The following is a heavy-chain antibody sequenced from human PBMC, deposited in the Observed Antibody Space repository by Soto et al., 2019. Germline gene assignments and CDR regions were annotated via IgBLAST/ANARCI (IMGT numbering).Heavy chain of an antibody. J-gene: IGHJ4*02. Sequence: SETLSLTCAVSGGSISSSNWWSWVRQPPGKGLDWIGEIYHSGSTNYNPSRKSRVTISVDKSKNHFHLKLSSVTAADTAVYYCAVYFYDSSGYLAGLDYWGQGTLVTVSS. CDR2: IYHSGST. V-gene: IGHV4-4*02. CDR1: GGSISSSNW. CDR3: AVYFYDSSGYLAGLDY. D-gene: IGHD3-22*01.